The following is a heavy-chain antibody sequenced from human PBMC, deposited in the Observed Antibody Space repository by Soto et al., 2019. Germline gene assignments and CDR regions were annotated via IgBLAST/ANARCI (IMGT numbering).Heavy chain of an antibody. CDR3: VRAVVVPSATLGYYYGMDV. J-gene: IGHJ6*02. CDR2: IWYDGSNK. CDR1: GFTFSSYG. V-gene: IGHV3-33*01. D-gene: IGHD2-2*01. Sequence: GGSLRLSCAASGFTFSSYGMHWVRQAPGKGLEWVAVIWYDGSNKYYADSVKGRFTISRDNSKNTLYLQMNSLRAEDTAVYYWVRAVVVPSATLGYYYGMDVWGQGTTVTVS.